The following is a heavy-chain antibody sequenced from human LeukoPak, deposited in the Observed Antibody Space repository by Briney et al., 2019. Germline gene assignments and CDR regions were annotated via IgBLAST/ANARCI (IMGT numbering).Heavy chain of an antibody. Sequence: PGGSLRLSCAASGFTFSSYSMNWVRQAPGKGLEWVSSISTSSSYIYYADSLKGRFTISRDNAKNSLYLQMNSLRAEDTAVYYCARDTDGYSYGLNYFDYWGQGTLVTVSS. V-gene: IGHV3-21*01. CDR2: ISTSSSYI. J-gene: IGHJ4*02. CDR1: GFTFSSYS. CDR3: ARDTDGYSYGLNYFDY. D-gene: IGHD5-18*01.